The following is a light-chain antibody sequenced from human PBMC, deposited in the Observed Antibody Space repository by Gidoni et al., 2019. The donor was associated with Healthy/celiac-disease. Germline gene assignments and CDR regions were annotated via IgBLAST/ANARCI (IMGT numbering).Light chain of an antibody. J-gene: IGLJ2*01. CDR2: DDS. Sequence: SYVLNQPPSVSVASGQTARITCGRNNIGSKSVHGYQQKPGQAPVLVVYDDSDRPSGIPERFSGSNSGNTATLTISRVEAGDEADYYCQVWDSSSDHRVFGGGTKLTVL. CDR3: QVWDSSSDHRV. CDR1: NIGSKS. V-gene: IGLV3-21*02.